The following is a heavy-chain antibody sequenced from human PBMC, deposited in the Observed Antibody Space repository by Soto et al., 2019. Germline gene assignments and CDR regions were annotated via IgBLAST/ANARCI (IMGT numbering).Heavy chain of an antibody. Sequence: QLQLQESGPGLVKPSETLSLICNVSGDSISRTFFYWGWIRQPPGKGLEWIGSIYYSGRTYYNPSLKSRVTISVDSSNNQFSLRLSSVTAADTALYYCARHGVPIQLEPHFDPWGQGTLVTVSS. J-gene: IGHJ5*02. V-gene: IGHV4-39*01. CDR3: ARHGVPIQLEPHFDP. D-gene: IGHD1-1*01. CDR1: GDSISRTFFY. CDR2: IYYSGRT.